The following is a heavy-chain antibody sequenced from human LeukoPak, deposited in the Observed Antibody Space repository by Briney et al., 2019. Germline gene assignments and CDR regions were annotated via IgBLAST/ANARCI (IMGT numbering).Heavy chain of an antibody. CDR2: INPNSGGT. CDR3: ARLMSGSYCDY. J-gene: IGHJ4*02. D-gene: IGHD1-26*01. V-gene: IGHV1-2*02. CDR1: GYTFTGYY. Sequence: ASVKVSCEASGYTFTGYYMHWVRQAPGQGLEWMGWINPNSGGTNYAQKFQGRVTMTRDTSISTAYMELSRLRSDDTAMYYCARLMSGSYCDYWGQGTLVTVSS.